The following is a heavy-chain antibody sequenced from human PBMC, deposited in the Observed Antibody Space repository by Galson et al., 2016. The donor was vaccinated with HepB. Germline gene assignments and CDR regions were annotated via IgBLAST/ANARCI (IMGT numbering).Heavy chain of an antibody. CDR2: IYHSGTT. D-gene: IGHD4-23*01. V-gene: IGHV4-4*02. CDR1: GGSISSGQW. J-gene: IGHJ5*02. Sequence: SETLSLTCAVSGGSISSGQWWSWVRQPPGKGLNWVGEIYHSGTTNYNPPLRSRLSISVDTSNNHFSLRVNFVTAADTAVYFCARFPFGGPSPYHFDPWGPGTLVTVSS. CDR3: ARFPFGGPSPYHFDP.